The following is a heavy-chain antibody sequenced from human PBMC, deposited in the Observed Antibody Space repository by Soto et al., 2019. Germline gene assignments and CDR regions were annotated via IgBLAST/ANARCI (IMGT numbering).Heavy chain of an antibody. Sequence: SETLSLTCTVSGGSISSSSYYWGWIRQPPGKGLEWIGSIYYSGSTYYNPSLKSRVTISVDTSKNQFSLKLSSVTAADTAVYYCARLSVITGTFIPEPWGQGTLVTVSS. J-gene: IGHJ5*02. CDR1: GGSISSSSYY. CDR3: ARLSVITGTFIPEP. V-gene: IGHV4-39*01. CDR2: IYYSGST. D-gene: IGHD1-7*01.